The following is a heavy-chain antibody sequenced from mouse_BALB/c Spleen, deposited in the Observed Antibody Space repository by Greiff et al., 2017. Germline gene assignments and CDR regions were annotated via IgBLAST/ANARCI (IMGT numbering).Heavy chain of an antibody. J-gene: IGHJ2*01. CDR2: ISSGSSTI. CDR1: GFTFSSFG. V-gene: IGHV5-17*02. CDR3: AREGSFPPFDY. Sequence: EVHLVESGGGLVQPGGSRKLSCAASGFTFSSFGMHWVRQAPEKGLEWVAYISSGSSTIYYADTVKGRFTISRDNPKNTLFLQMTSLRSEDTAMYYCAREGSFPPFDYWGQGTTLTVSS.